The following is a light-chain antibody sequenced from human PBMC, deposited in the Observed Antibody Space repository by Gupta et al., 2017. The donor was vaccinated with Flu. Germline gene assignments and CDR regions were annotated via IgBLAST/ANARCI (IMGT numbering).Light chain of an antibody. J-gene: IGLJ2*01. CDR1: SFNIGTGYD. V-gene: IGLV1-40*01. Sequence: QSVLTQPPPVSGAPGQRVTISCPGSSFNIGTGYDVHWYQQLPGTAPKLLIYGNTNRPSGVPDRFSGSRSGTSASLAITGLQAEDEADYYCQSYDSRLSGSVFGGGTKLAVL. CDR3: QSYDSRLSGSV. CDR2: GNT.